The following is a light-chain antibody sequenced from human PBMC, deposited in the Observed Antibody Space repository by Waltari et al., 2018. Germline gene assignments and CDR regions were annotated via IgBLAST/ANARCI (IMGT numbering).Light chain of an antibody. Sequence: DIQMTQSPSSLSASVGDGVTITCQASQDIANYLKWYQQKPGKAPKLLVYDASNLHSGVPSRFSGSGSGTHFTFTITGLQPEDIATYYCQQHDHLPFTFGPGTKVDIK. CDR2: DAS. CDR3: QQHDHLPFT. CDR1: QDIANY. V-gene: IGKV1-33*01. J-gene: IGKJ3*01.